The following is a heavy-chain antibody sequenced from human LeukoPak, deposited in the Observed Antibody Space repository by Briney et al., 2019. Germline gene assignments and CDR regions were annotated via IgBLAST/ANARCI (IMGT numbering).Heavy chain of an antibody. V-gene: IGHV1-24*01. CDR2: FDPEDGET. CDR1: GYTLTELS. Sequence: ASVKVSCKVSGYTLTELSMHWVRQAPGKGLEWMGGFDPEDGETIYAQKFQGRVTMTEDTSTDTAYMELSSLRSEDTAVYYCATAVRIKRFARIFDYWGQGTLVTVSS. D-gene: IGHD3-10*01. CDR3: ATAVRIKRFARIFDY. J-gene: IGHJ4*02.